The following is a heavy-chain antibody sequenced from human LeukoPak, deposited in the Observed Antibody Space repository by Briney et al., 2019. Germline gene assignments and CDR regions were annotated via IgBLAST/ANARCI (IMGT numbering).Heavy chain of an antibody. CDR1: GFMFSSNW. D-gene: IGHD3-10*01. CDR2: ISGSGGST. J-gene: IGHJ4*02. Sequence: GGSLRLSCAASGFMFSSNWMSWVRLAPGKGLEWVSAISGSGGSTYYADSVKGRFTISRDNSKNTLYLQMNSLRAEDTAVYYCAKDREGYYGSGTIEGAFDYWGQGTLVTVSS. V-gene: IGHV3-23*01. CDR3: AKDREGYYGSGTIEGAFDY.